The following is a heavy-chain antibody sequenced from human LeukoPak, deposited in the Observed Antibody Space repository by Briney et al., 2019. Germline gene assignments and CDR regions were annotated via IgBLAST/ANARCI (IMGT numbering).Heavy chain of an antibody. CDR2: INPSGGST. D-gene: IGHD6-13*01. V-gene: IGHV1-46*04. J-gene: IGHJ4*02. Sequence: GASVKVSCKASGYTFTSYYMHWVRQAPGKGLEWMRRINPSGGSTSYAQKLQGRVTMTRDMSTSTVYMELNSLRAEDTALYYCAKGTSSWHEFDYWGQGTLVTVSS. CDR1: GYTFTSYY. CDR3: AKGTSSWHEFDY.